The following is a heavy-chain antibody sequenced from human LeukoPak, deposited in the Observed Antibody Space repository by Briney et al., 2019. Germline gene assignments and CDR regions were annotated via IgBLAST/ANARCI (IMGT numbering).Heavy chain of an antibody. V-gene: IGHV3-23*01. J-gene: IGHJ5*02. CDR3: AKDPRRRSSSSHWFDP. D-gene: IGHD6-6*01. Sequence: GGSLRLSCAASGFTFSSYAMSGVRRAPGKGLEWVSAISGSGGSTYYADSVKGRFTISRDNSKNTLYLQMNSLRAEDTAVYYCAKDPRRRSSSSHWFDPWGQGTLVTVSS. CDR2: ISGSGGST. CDR1: GFTFSSYA.